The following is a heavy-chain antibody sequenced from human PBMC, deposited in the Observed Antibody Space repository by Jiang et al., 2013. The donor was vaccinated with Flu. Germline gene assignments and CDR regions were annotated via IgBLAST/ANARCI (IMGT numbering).Heavy chain of an antibody. D-gene: IGHD2-15*01. Sequence: PGLVKPSETLSLTCTVSGGSISSTNYNWGWIRQPPGKGLEWIGSMYYSGSTYYNPSLKSRVTISVDTSKNQFSLKLSSVTAADTAVYYCARQQPLGYCSGGSCYPNYWFDPWGQGTLVTVSS. J-gene: IGHJ5*02. CDR1: GGSISSTNYN. CDR3: ARQQPLGYCSGGSCYPNYWFDP. CDR2: MYYSGST. V-gene: IGHV4-39*01.